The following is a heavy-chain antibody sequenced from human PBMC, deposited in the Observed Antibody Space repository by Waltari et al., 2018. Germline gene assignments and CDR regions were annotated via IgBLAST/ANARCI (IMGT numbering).Heavy chain of an antibody. CDR2: IIPIFVKA. Sequence: QVQLVQSGAEVKKPGSSVKVSCKASGGTFSSYAISWVRQAPGQGLEWMGGIIPIFVKATYAQKFQGRVTITADESTRTAYMELSSLRSEDTAVYYCARGGGYYGGNHDAFDIWGQGTMVTVSS. J-gene: IGHJ3*02. V-gene: IGHV1-69*01. D-gene: IGHD4-17*01. CDR1: GGTFSSYA. CDR3: ARGGGYYGGNHDAFDI.